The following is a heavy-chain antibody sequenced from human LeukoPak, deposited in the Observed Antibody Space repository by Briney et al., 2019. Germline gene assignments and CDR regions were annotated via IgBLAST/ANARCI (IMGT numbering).Heavy chain of an antibody. CDR3: ATLTVRGVINI. CDR1: GFTFSNTW. Sequence: GGSLRLSCAASGFTFSNTWMNWVRQAPGKGLEWVGRIQSKTDGGTTEYAAPVKGRFTISRDDSKTTLYLQMNSLKTEDTAVYYCATLTVRGVINICGQGTLVTVSS. D-gene: IGHD3-10*01. CDR2: IQSKTDGGTT. J-gene: IGHJ4*02. V-gene: IGHV3-15*01.